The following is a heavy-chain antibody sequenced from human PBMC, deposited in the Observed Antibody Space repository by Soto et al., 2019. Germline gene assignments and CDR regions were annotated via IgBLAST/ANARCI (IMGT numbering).Heavy chain of an antibody. V-gene: IGHV1-18*01. J-gene: IGHJ4*02. D-gene: IGHD6-13*01. CDR2: ISAYNGNT. CDR3: ARDHGYSSSWSPFDY. Sequence: ASVKVSCKASGYTFTSYGISWVRQAPGQGLEWMGWISAYNGNTNYAQKLQGRVTMTTDTSTSTAYMELRSLRSDDTAVYYCARDHGYSSSWSPFDYWRQGTLVTVSS. CDR1: GYTFTSYG.